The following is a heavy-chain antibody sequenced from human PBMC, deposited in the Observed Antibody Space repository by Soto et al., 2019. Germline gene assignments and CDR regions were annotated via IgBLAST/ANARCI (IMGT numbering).Heavy chain of an antibody. CDR1: GFTFSSYA. Sequence: EVQLLESGGGLVQPGGSLSLSCAASGFTFSSYAMSWVRQAPGKGLEWVSAISGSGGSTYYADSVKGRFTISRDKSKNTVYLQMNSVRAEDTAVYYCAKESRIAVAVLFDYWGQGTLVTVSS. CDR3: AKESRIAVAVLFDY. D-gene: IGHD6-19*01. J-gene: IGHJ4*02. CDR2: ISGSGGST. V-gene: IGHV3-23*01.